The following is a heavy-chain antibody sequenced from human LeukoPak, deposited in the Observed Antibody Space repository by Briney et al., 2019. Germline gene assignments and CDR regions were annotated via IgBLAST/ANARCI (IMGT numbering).Heavy chain of an antibody. J-gene: IGHJ4*02. V-gene: IGHV5-51*01. CDR2: AYPADSDT. Sequence: GESLKISCKGSGYTFANYWIAWVRQMPGKGLEWMGIAYPADSDTTYSPSFQGQVTISADKSISTAYLQWSSLKASDTAIYYCARRRTGLSFDYWGQGTLVTVSS. D-gene: IGHD3-10*01. CDR1: GYTFANYW. CDR3: ARRRTGLSFDY.